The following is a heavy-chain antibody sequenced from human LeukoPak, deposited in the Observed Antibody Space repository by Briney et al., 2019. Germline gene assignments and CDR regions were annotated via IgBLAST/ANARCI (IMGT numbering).Heavy chain of an antibody. CDR1: GGSISSSSYY. CDR2: IYYSGST. J-gene: IGHJ6*03. V-gene: IGHV4-39*07. D-gene: IGHD6-13*01. Sequence: SETLSLTCTVSGGSISSSSYYWGWIRQPPGKGLEWIGSIYYSGSTYYNPSLKSRVTISVDTSKNQFSLKLSSVTAADTAVYYCARDSSSWSYYYYYYMDVWGKGTTVTVSS. CDR3: ARDSSSWSYYYYYYMDV.